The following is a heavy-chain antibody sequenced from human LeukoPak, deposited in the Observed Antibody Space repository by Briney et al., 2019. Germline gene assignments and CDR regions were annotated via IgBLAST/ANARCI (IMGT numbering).Heavy chain of an antibody. CDR1: GFTFSNYG. J-gene: IGHJ4*02. D-gene: IGHD6-6*01. Sequence: GGSLRLSCAASGFTFSNYGMNWVRQTPGKGLEWVSYISSNTRIIDYADSVKGRFTISRDNAKNSLYLRMNSLRAEDTAVYYCARGGAARPDYWGQGTLVTVSS. CDR3: ARGGAARPDY. CDR2: ISSNTRII. V-gene: IGHV3-48*01.